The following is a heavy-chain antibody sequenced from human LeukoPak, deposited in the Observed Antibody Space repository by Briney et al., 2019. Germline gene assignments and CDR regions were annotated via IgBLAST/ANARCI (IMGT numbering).Heavy chain of an antibody. J-gene: IGHJ6*02. D-gene: IGHD6-25*01. Sequence: PGGSLRLSCAASGFTFSTYWMSWVRQAPVKGLEWVANIKQDGSEKYYVVSVKGRFTVSRDNAKNSLFLQMNSLRVEDTAVYYCARFQGGGWDVWGQGTTVTVSS. CDR2: IKQDGSEK. CDR1: GFTFSTYW. CDR3: ARFQGGGWDV. V-gene: IGHV3-7*01.